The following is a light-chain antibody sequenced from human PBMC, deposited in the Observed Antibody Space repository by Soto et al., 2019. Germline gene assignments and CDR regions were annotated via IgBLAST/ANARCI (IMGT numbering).Light chain of an antibody. CDR1: SSNIGAGYV. CDR3: QSYDSSPSGSV. Sequence: QSVLTQPPSVSGAPGQRVTISCTGSSSNIGAGYVHWYQQLPGTAPKLLIYGNSNRPSGVPDRFSGSKSGTSASLAITGLQAEDEADYYCQSYDSSPSGSVFGGGTKLTVL. V-gene: IGLV1-40*01. CDR2: GNS. J-gene: IGLJ3*02.